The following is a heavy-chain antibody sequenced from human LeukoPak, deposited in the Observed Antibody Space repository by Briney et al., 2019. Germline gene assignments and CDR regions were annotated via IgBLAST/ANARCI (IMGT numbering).Heavy chain of an antibody. V-gene: IGHV4-30-4*01. Sequence: SETLSLTCTVSGGSISSGDYYWSWIRQPPGKGLEWIGYIYYSGSTYYNPSLKSRVTISVDTSKNQFSLKLSSVTAADTAVYYCAREADSSGYYFDYWGQGTLVTVSS. J-gene: IGHJ4*02. CDR1: GGSISSGDYY. CDR2: IYYSGST. CDR3: AREADSSGYYFDY. D-gene: IGHD3-22*01.